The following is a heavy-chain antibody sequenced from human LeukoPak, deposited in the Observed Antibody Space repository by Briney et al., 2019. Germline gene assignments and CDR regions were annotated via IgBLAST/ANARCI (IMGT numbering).Heavy chain of an antibody. J-gene: IGHJ4*02. D-gene: IGHD3-10*01. CDR3: ARDIRTDYFDY. Sequence: GGSLRLSCAASGFTFSSYWMHWVRQAPGKGLVWVSRINSDGSSTSYADSVKGRFTIPRDNAKNTLYLQMNSLRAEDTAVYYCARDIRTDYFDYWGQGTLVTVSS. CDR1: GFTFSSYW. V-gene: IGHV3-74*01. CDR2: INSDGSST.